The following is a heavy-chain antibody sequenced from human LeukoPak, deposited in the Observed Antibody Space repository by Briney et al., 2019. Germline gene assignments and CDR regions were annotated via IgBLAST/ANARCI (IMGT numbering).Heavy chain of an antibody. V-gene: IGHV1-18*01. CDR3: ATHRGYCSSTSCQNELELDY. CDR1: GYTFTIYG. Sequence: ASVKVSCKASGYTFTIYGISWVRQAPGQGLEWMGWISAYNGNTNYAQKLQGRVTMTTDTSTSTAYMELRSLRSDDTAVYYCATHRGYCSSTSCQNELELDYWGQGTLVTVSS. D-gene: IGHD2-2*03. CDR2: ISAYNGNT. J-gene: IGHJ4*02.